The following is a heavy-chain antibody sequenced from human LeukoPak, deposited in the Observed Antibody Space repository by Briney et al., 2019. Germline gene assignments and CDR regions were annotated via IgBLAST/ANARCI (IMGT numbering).Heavy chain of an antibody. D-gene: IGHD3-22*01. Sequence: PGGSLRLSCAASGFTFSSYAMSWVRQAPGKGLEWVSAISGCGGSTYYADSVKGRFTISRDNSKNTLYLQMNSLRAEDTAVYYCAKGAPYYYDSSGYYYSFGYWGQGTLVTVSS. J-gene: IGHJ4*02. CDR2: ISGCGGST. CDR1: GFTFSSYA. CDR3: AKGAPYYYDSSGYYYSFGY. V-gene: IGHV3-23*01.